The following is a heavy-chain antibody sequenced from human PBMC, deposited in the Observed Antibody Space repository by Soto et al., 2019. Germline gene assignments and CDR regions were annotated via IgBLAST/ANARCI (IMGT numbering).Heavy chain of an antibody. CDR2: VYFSGST. CDR1: GGAITGYY. J-gene: IGHJ5*02. CDR3: ARDFRRNWFDP. Sequence: SETMSLTCNVYGGAITGYYWNWIRQPPGKGLAWIGYVYFSGSTNYNPSLKSRVTISVDTSKNQFSLKLSSVTAADTAVYYCARDFRRNWFDPWGHGTLVTVS. V-gene: IGHV4-59*01.